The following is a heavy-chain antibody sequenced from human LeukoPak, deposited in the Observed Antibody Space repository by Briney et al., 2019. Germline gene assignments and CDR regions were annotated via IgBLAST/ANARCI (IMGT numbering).Heavy chain of an antibody. J-gene: IGHJ3*01. CDR3: ARGGVPYAFEV. V-gene: IGHV3-74*01. Sequence: GGSLRLSCAASGFTFSNAWMHWVRQAPGKGLVWVSGMNRDGTTTGYADSVKGRFTISRDNAKNMLYLHINSLRVEDTALYYCARGGVPYAFEVWGQGTMVTVSS. CDR2: MNRDGTTT. D-gene: IGHD2-2*01. CDR1: GFTFSNAW.